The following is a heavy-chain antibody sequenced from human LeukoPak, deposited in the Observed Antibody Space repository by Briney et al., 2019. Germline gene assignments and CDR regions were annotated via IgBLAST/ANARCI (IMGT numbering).Heavy chain of an antibody. CDR3: AKGGHYYGSGRPFDYMDV. J-gene: IGHJ6*03. CDR2: INWNGGST. CDR1: GFIFDDSV. Sequence: GGSLRLSCAASGFIFDDSVMSWVRQAPGKGLEWVSSINWNGGSTGYADSMKGRFTISRDNSKNTLYLQMNSLRAEDTAVYYCAKGGHYYGSGRPFDYMDVWGKGTTVTVSS. D-gene: IGHD3-10*01. V-gene: IGHV3-20*04.